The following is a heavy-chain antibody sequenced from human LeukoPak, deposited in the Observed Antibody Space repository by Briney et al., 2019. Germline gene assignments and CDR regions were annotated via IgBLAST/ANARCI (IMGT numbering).Heavy chain of an antibody. CDR3: AQEHFDTSGYYSRFDN. V-gene: IGHV3-23*01. CDR2: SAGSGGST. D-gene: IGHD3-22*01. CDR1: GFTFPRHA. J-gene: IGHJ4*02. Sequence: GGSLRLSCAAAGFTFPRHAMSWVRQAPGKGLEWIASSAGSGGSTHYADSVKGRFTISRDNSQNTVYLHMNSLRADDTAVYYCAQEHFDTSGYYSRFDNWGQGILVTVSS.